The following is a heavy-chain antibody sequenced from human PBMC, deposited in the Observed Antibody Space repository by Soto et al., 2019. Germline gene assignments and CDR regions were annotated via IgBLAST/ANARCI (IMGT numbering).Heavy chain of an antibody. CDR2: IHSGST. Sequence: SETLSLTCTVSGGPISSDYWNWIRQPPGKGLEWIGYIHSGSTTYSASLRRRVTISVDTSKNQFSPKLSSVTAADTAVYFCARHDGSRSTDYWGQGTLVTSPQ. CDR3: ARHDGSRSTDY. V-gene: IGHV4-59*08. D-gene: IGHD3-10*01. CDR1: GGPISSDY. J-gene: IGHJ4*02.